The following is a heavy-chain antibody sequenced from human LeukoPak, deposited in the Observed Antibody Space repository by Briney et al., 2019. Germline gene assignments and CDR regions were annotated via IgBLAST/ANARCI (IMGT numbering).Heavy chain of an antibody. D-gene: IGHD3-22*01. J-gene: IGHJ4*02. CDR1: GASVSSGGHY. Sequence: ASQTLSLTCAVSGASVSSGGHYWSWIRQHPGKGLEWIGYIYYSGSTFYNPSLKSRVTISLDTSKNQFSLKLSSVTAADTAVYYCARLTGYYDSSGYYDFWGQGTLVTVSS. V-gene: IGHV4-31*11. CDR3: ARLTGYYDSSGYYDF. CDR2: IYYSGST.